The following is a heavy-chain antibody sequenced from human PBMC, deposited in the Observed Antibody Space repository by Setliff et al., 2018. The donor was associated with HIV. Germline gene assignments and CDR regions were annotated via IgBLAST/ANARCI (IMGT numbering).Heavy chain of an antibody. CDR3: ARVPTSSWYVTTQRTKEYFQQ. J-gene: IGHJ1*01. Sequence: SETLSLTCIVSGGSISSSSYYWGWIRQPPGKGLEWIGSIYYSGNTYYNPSLKSRVTISVDTSRNQFSLRLSSVTAADTAIYYCARVPTSSWYVTTQRTKEYFQQWGQGALVTVSS. CDR1: GGSISSSSYY. D-gene: IGHD6-13*01. CDR2: IYYSGNT. V-gene: IGHV4-39*07.